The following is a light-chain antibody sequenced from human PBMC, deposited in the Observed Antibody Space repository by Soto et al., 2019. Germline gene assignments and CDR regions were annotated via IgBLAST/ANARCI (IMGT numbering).Light chain of an antibody. CDR3: QQYNGYSRT. CDR2: DVS. V-gene: IGKV1-5*01. Sequence: DIPMTQSPSTLSAYVGDRVTIPCRASQSIGDSLAWYQQKPGKAPYLLISDVSSLERGVPSRFSGSGSGTEFTLTISSMQPDDFATFYCQQYNGYSRTIGQGTKVDVK. J-gene: IGKJ1*01. CDR1: QSIGDS.